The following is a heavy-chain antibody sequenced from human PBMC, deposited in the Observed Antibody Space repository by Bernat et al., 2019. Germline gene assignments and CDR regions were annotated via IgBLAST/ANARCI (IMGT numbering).Heavy chain of an antibody. CDR1: GYTFTSHG. CDR3: ARDPSNTSGRYAYFDY. CDR2: ISCYNGDT. Sequence: QVQLVQSGAEVKKPGASVKVSCKASGYTFTSHGISWVRQAPGQGLEWMGWISCYNGDTIYAQNLQGRVTMTTDTSTSTAYMELRSLRSDDTAVYYCARDPSNTSGRYAYFDYWGQGTLVTVSS. J-gene: IGHJ4*02. V-gene: IGHV1-18*04. D-gene: IGHD6-19*01.